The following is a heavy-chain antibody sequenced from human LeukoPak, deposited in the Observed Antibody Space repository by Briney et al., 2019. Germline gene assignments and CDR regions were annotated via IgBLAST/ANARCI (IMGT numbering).Heavy chain of an antibody. CDR2: ISGSGATS. Sequence: GGSLRLSCAASGFTFSTYAMSWVRQAPGKGLEWVSAISGSGATSYYADSVKGRFTISRDNSKNTLYLQMNSLRAEDTAVYYCAKRGTVSSGNYYLDYWGQGTLVTVSS. J-gene: IGHJ4*02. CDR1: GFTFSTYA. CDR3: AKRGTVSSGNYYLDY. V-gene: IGHV3-23*01. D-gene: IGHD3-22*01.